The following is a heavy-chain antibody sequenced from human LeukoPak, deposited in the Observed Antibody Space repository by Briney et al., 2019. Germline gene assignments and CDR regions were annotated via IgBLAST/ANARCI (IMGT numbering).Heavy chain of an antibody. CDR1: GYTFTSHY. CDR2: IDPSGGST. J-gene: IGHJ4*02. Sequence: GASVNVSCKASGYTFTSHYMHWVRPAPGQGLEWMGVIDPSGGSTTYAQKFQGRVTMTRDTSTSTVYMELSSLRSEDTAVYYCAARIQYYFDYWGQGTLVTVSS. D-gene: IGHD2/OR15-2a*01. V-gene: IGHV1-46*01. CDR3: AARIQYYFDY.